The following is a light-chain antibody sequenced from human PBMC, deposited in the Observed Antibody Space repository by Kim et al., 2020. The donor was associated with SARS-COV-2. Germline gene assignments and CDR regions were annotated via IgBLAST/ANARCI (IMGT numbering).Light chain of an antibody. Sequence: SSELTQDPAVSVALGQTVRITCQGDSLRSYYATWYQQKPGQAPILVIYGKNNRPSGIPDRFSGSNSGNTATLTVSRVEAGDEADYYCQVWDSGSDQWVFG. CDR3: QVWDSGSDQWV. CDR2: GKN. J-gene: IGLJ3*02. CDR1: SLRSYY. V-gene: IGLV3-19*01.